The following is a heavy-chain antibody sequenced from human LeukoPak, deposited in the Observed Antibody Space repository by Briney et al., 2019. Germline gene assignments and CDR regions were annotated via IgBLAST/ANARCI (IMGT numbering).Heavy chain of an antibody. Sequence: ASVKVSCKASGYTFTSYGISWVRQAPGQGLEWMGWISAYNGNTNYAQKLQGRVTMTTDTSTSTAYMELRSLRSDDTAVYYCARDRVVATINGPIGYWGQGTLVTVSS. CDR1: GYTFTSYG. CDR2: ISAYNGNT. CDR3: ARDRVVATINGPIGY. D-gene: IGHD5-12*01. J-gene: IGHJ4*02. V-gene: IGHV1-18*01.